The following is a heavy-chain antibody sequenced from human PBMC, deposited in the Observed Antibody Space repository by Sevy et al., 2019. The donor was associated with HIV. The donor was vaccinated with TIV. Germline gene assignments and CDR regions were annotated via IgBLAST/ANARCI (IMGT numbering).Heavy chain of an antibody. V-gene: IGHV3-30*02. J-gene: IGHJ4*02. CDR3: AKNTAAAGAGGFDY. Sequence: GGSLRLSCAASRFIFNDYGMHWVRQAPGMGLEWVAFIQYDGNDKYYADSMRGRFTISRDNSKNMLFLQMNSLRSEDTAMYYCAKNTAAAGAGGFDYWGQRTLVTVSS. CDR1: RFIFNDYG. CDR2: IQYDGNDK. D-gene: IGHD6-13*01.